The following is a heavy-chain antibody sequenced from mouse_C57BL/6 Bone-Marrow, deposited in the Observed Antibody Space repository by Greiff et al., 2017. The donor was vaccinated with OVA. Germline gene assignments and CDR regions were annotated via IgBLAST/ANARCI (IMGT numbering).Heavy chain of an antibody. CDR1: GISITTGNYR. Sequence: EVQLQQSGPGLVKPSQTVFLTCTVTGISITTGNYRWSWIRQFPGNKLEWIGYIYYSGTITYNPSLTSRTTITRDTPKNQFFLEMNSLTAEDTATYYCAREGYYGSSYCWYFDVWGTGTTVTVSS. J-gene: IGHJ1*03. D-gene: IGHD1-1*01. CDR2: IYYSGTI. V-gene: IGHV3-5*01. CDR3: AREGYYGSSYCWYFDV.